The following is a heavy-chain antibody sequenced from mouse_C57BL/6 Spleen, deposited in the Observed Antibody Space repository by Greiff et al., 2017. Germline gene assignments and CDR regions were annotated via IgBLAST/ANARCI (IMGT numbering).Heavy chain of an antibody. D-gene: IGHD2-5*01. J-gene: IGHJ4*01. CDR2: FDPANGNH. Sequence: VQLQQSVAELVRPGASVKLSCTASAFNIKNTYMHWVKQRPDQGLEWIGRFDPANGNHKYAPKFQGKATITADKSSNTADLQRSSLTSEDTAIDYCARSGYSNPYAMDYWGQGTSVTVSS. V-gene: IGHV14-3*01. CDR1: AFNIKNTY. CDR3: ARSGYSNPYAMDY.